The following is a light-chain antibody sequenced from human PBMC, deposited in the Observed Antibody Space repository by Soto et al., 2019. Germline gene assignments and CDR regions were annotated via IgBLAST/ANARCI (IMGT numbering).Light chain of an antibody. Sequence: QSALTQPASVSGSPGQSITISCTRTSTDVGGFNFVSWYQHHPGKAPQLIIYDVSYRPSGISDRFSGSKSGNTASLTISGLQAEDEADYYCSSDVGGYTLEVVGGGTKLTVL. V-gene: IGLV2-14*01. CDR1: STDVGGFNF. J-gene: IGLJ3*02. CDR3: SSDVGGYTLEV. CDR2: DVS.